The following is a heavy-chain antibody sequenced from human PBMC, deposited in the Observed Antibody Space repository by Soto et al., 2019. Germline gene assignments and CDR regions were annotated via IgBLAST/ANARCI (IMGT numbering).Heavy chain of an antibody. CDR3: ARMGSGFYWYY. D-gene: IGHD1-26*01. V-gene: IGHV1-3*01. Sequence: ASVKVSCKASGYTFTTYAIHWVRQAPGERLEWMGWINAGNGNTKYSQKFQGRVTITRDTSASTAYMELSSLRSEDTAVYYCARMGSGFYWYYWAQGTLVTVSS. CDR1: GYTFTTYA. CDR2: INAGNGNT. J-gene: IGHJ4*02.